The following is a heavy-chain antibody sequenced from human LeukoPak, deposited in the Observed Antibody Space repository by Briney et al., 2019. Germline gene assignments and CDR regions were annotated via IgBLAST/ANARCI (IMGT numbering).Heavy chain of an antibody. D-gene: IGHD3-22*01. J-gene: IGHJ4*02. V-gene: IGHV1-2*02. CDR2: INPNSGDT. CDR3: ARGYYDSGGPRLDS. CDR1: GYTFTACY. Sequence: ASVTVSCKASGYTFTACYIHWVRQAPGQGLEWMGWINPNSGDTKYSHEFQGRVTMTRDTSISTTYMELSGLTSDDTAVYYCARGYYDSGGPRLDSWGQGTLVTVSS.